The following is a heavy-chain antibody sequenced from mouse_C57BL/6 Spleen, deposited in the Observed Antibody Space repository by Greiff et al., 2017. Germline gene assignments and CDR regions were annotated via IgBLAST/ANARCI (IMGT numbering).Heavy chain of an antibody. CDR3: ARGGDGSFAY. V-gene: IGHV1-69*01. D-gene: IGHD2-3*01. CDR2: IDPSDSYT. Sequence: QVQLQQPGAELVMPGASVKLSCKASGYTFTSYWMHWVKLRPGQGLEWIGEIDPSDSYTNYNQKFKGNSTLTVDKSSSTAYMQLSSLTSEDSAVYYCARGGDGSFAYWGQGTLVTVSA. J-gene: IGHJ3*01. CDR1: GYTFTSYW.